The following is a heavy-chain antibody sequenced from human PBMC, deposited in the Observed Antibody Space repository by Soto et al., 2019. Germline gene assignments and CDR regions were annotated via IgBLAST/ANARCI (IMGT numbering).Heavy chain of an antibody. Sequence: PGGSLRLSCAASGFTFRSYAIHWVRQAPGKGLEWVAVISYDGSNKYYADSVKGRFTISRDNYKNTLYLQMNSLRAEDTAVYDCAKPWDYVWGRYRYREPTLFDYWGQGTLVTVSS. CDR1: GFTFRSYA. V-gene: IGHV3-30-3*02. CDR3: AKPWDYVWGRYRYREPTLFDY. CDR2: ISYDGSNK. D-gene: IGHD3-16*02. J-gene: IGHJ4*02.